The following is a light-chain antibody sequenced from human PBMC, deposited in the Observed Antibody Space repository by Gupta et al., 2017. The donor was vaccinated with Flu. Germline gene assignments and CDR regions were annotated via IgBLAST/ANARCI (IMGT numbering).Light chain of an antibody. V-gene: IGKV1-39*01. CDR1: QSISSY. Sequence: DIQMTQSPSSLSASVGDRVTITCRASQSISSYLNWYQQKPGKAPKLLIYAASSLQSGVPSRFSGSGSGTDFTLTISRLQPEDFATYYCQQSDSNSWTFGPGTKVEIK. J-gene: IGKJ1*01. CDR2: AAS. CDR3: QQSDSNSWT.